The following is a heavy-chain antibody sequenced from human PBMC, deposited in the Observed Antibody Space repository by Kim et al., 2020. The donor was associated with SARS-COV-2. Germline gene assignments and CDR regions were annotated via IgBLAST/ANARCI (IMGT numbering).Heavy chain of an antibody. V-gene: IGHV3-21*01. J-gene: IGHJ3*02. D-gene: IGHD4-17*01. CDR2: ISISSSYI. CDR3: ARIGSTVLPDAFDI. CDR1: GFTFSSYS. Sequence: GGSLRLSCAASGFTFSSYSMNWVRQAPGKGLEWVSSISISSSYIYYADSVKGRFTISRDNAKNSLYLQMNSLRAEDTAVYYCARIGSTVLPDAFDIWGQGTMVTVSS.